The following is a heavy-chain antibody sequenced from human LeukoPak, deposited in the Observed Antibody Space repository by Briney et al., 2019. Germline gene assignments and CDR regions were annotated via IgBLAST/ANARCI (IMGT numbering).Heavy chain of an antibody. CDR3: AKDRRGSYTFDY. V-gene: IGHV3-30*02. J-gene: IGHJ4*02. CDR1: GFTFSGYG. CDR2: IRYDGSNK. D-gene: IGHD1-26*01. Sequence: PGGSLRLSCAASGFTFSGYGMHWVRQAPGKGLEWVAFIRYDGSNKYYADSVKGRFTIPRDNSKNTLYLQMNSLRAEDTAVYYCAKDRRGSYTFDYWGQGTLVTVSS.